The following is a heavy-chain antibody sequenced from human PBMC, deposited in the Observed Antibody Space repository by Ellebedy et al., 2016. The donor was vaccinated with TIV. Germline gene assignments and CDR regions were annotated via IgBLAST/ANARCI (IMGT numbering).Heavy chain of an antibody. CDR2: IYYSGST. D-gene: IGHD3-10*01. CDR3: ARGKIGVGYYGSGSYYTG. CDR1: GGSISSGGYY. Sequence: SETLSLXXTVSGGSISSGGYYWSWIRQHPGKGLEWIGYIYYSGSTYYNPSLKSRVTISVDTSKNQFSLKLSSVTAADTAVYYCARGKIGVGYYGSGSYYTGWGQGTLVTVSS. V-gene: IGHV4-31*03. J-gene: IGHJ4*02.